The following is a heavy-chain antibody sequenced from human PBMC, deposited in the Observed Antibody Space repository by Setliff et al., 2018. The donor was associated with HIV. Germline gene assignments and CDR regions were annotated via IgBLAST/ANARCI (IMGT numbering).Heavy chain of an antibody. J-gene: IGHJ4*01. CDR2: VKSMTEGGPT. V-gene: IGHV3-15*07. CDR3: VRDPVSGMFDY. Sequence: PGGSLRLSCVVSGLAYKNAWMNWVRQAPGGGLEWVGRVKSMTEGGPTDYAAPVRGRFIISRDDSKSTVYLQMNTLKIEDTGLYYCVRDPVSGMFDYWGQGTLGTVSS. CDR1: GLAYKNAW. D-gene: IGHD6-25*01.